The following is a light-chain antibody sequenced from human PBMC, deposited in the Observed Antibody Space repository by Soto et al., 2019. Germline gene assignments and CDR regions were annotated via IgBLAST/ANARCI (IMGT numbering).Light chain of an antibody. V-gene: IGLV2-14*01. CDR2: GVS. J-gene: IGLJ1*01. CDR1: RSDIGSYNY. Sequence: QSALTQPASVSGSPGQSITISCSGTRSDIGSYNYVAWYQQFPGKSPKILMYGVSNRPSGVSSRCSGSRSGNTASLTISGLQAEDEADYYCISYTGSSTSYVFGSGTKVTVL. CDR3: ISYTGSSTSYV.